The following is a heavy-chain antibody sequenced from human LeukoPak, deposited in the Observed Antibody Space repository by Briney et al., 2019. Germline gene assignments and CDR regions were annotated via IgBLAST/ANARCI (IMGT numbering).Heavy chain of an antibody. V-gene: IGHV1-2*02. J-gene: IGHJ5*02. CDR3: ARVTVRGVIKKWFDP. Sequence: ASVKVSCKASGYTFTGYYIHWVRQAPGQGLEWMGWINPNSGGTNYAQKFQGRVTMTRDTSISTAYMELSRLRSDDTAVYYCARVTVRGVIKKWFDPWGQGTLVTVSS. CDR2: INPNSGGT. D-gene: IGHD3-10*01. CDR1: GYTFTGYY.